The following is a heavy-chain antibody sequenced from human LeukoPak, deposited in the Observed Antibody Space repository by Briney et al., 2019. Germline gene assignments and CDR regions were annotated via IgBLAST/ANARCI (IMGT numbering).Heavy chain of an antibody. J-gene: IGHJ4*02. CDR2: ISSSGSTI. Sequence: PGGSLRLSCAASGFSIRSYEMNWVRQAPGKGLEWVSYISSSGSTIYYADSVKGRFTISRDNAKNSLYLQMNSLRAEDTAVYYCASPAPYSSGWYCFDYWGQGTLITVSS. V-gene: IGHV3-48*03. D-gene: IGHD6-19*01. CDR1: GFSIRSYE. CDR3: ASPAPYSSGWYCFDY.